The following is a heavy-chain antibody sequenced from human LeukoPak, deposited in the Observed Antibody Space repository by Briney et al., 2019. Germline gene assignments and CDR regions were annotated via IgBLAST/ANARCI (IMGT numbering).Heavy chain of an antibody. J-gene: IGHJ4*02. D-gene: IGHD5-24*01. CDR3: ARDTYRDGYNCVDY. CDR1: GYTFTGYY. V-gene: IGHV1-2*02. CDR2: INPNSGGT. Sequence: ASVKVSCKASGYTFTGYYMHWVRQAPGQGLEWMGWINPNSGGTNYAQKFQGRVTMTRDTSISTAYMELSRLRSDDTAVYYCARDTYRDGYNCVDYWGQGTLVTVSS.